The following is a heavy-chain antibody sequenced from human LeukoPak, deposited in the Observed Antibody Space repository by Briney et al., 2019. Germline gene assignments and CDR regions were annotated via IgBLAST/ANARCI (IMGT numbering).Heavy chain of an antibody. CDR1: GFTFSSYA. Sequence: PGRSLRLSCAASGFTFSSYAMHWVRQAPGKGLEWVAVISYDGSNKYYADSVKGRFTISRDNSKNTLYLQMNSLRAEDTAVYYCAKPYYYGSRSYMDYWGQGTLVTVSS. CDR2: ISYDGSNK. D-gene: IGHD3-10*01. CDR3: AKPYYYGSRSYMDY. V-gene: IGHV3-30-3*02. J-gene: IGHJ4*02.